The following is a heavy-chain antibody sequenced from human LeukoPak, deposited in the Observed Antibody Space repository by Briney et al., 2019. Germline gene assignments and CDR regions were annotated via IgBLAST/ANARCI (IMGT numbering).Heavy chain of an antibody. CDR2: ISYTGSA. CDR1: GSSISYDY. Sequence: SETLSLTCSVFGSSISYDYWSWIRQPPGRGLEWIGHISYTGSASYNASLKSRVTISMDTSKNQLSLKLTSVTAADTAVYYCARSVTEYGEKSSWSMHYDNWGQGSLVTVSS. J-gene: IGHJ4*02. CDR3: ARSVTEYGEKSSWSMHYDN. V-gene: IGHV4-59*08. D-gene: IGHD4-17*01.